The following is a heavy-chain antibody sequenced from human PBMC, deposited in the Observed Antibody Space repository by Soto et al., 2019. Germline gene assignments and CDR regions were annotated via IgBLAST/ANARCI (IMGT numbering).Heavy chain of an antibody. CDR3: AREVNYFDASDRLLYLDS. CDR1: GGSLISSTYY. J-gene: IGHJ4*02. D-gene: IGHD3-22*01. V-gene: IGHV4-39*02. Sequence: QLQLQASGPGLVKPSETLSLTCTVSGGSLISSTYYWTWIRQPPGKGLEWIGTTSYSGSSSYNPSLKSRITISVDTPTNQFSLKLSSVNAADTAVYFCAREVNYFDASDRLLYLDSWGQGTLVTASS. CDR2: TSYSGSS.